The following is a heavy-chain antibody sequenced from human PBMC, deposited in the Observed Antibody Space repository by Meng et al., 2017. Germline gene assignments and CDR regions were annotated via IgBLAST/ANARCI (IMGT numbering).Heavy chain of an antibody. CDR1: GYTFTSYD. CDR2: MNPNSGNT. J-gene: IGHJ4*02. Sequence: ASVKVSCKASGYTFTSYDINWVRQATGQGLEWMGWMNPNSGNTGYAQKFQGRVTMTRNTSISTAYMELSSLRSDDTAVYYCARDPYYGSGRLFDYWGQGTLVTVSS. D-gene: IGHD3-10*01. CDR3: ARDPYYGSGRLFDY. V-gene: IGHV1-8*01.